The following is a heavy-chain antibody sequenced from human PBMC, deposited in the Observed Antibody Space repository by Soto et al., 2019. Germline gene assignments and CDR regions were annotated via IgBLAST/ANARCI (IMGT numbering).Heavy chain of an antibody. CDR3: ARGVENIVVVLDVFGYYGMDV. D-gene: IGHD2-2*01. CDR2: INAGNGNT. V-gene: IGHV1-3*01. Sequence: QVQLVQSGAEVKKPGASVKVSCKASGYSFTSYAIYWVRQAPGQRLEWMGWINAGNGNTKYSQKLQGRVTFTGDTSARTAHMKLSRLRSGDTAVYFCARGVENIVVVLDVFGYYGMDVWGQGTTVTVSS. J-gene: IGHJ6*02. CDR1: GYSFTSYA.